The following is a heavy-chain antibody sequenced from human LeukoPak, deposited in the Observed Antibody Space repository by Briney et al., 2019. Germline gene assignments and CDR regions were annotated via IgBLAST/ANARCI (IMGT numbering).Heavy chain of an antibody. V-gene: IGHV1-46*01. Sequence: GASVKVSCKASGYTFTSYYMHWVRQAPGQGLEWMGIINPSGGSTSYAQKFQGRVTMTRDMSTSTVYMELSSLRSEDTAVYYCARSPTTVVTFDYWGQGTLVTVSS. CDR3: ARSPTTVVTFDY. CDR2: INPSGGST. CDR1: GYTFTSYY. J-gene: IGHJ4*02. D-gene: IGHD4-23*01.